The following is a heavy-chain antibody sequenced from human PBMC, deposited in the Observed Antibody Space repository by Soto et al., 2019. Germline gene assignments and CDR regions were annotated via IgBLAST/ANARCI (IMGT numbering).Heavy chain of an antibody. Sequence: GASVKVSCKASGYTFTSYDINWVRQATGQGLEWMGWMNPNSGNTGYAQKFQGRVTMTRNTSISTAYMELSSLRSEDTAVYYCARSRSIAARPFNYFAYYYYYGMDVWGQGTTVTVSS. CDR1: GYTFTSYD. CDR3: ARSRSIAARPFNYFAYYYYYGMDV. D-gene: IGHD6-6*01. CDR2: MNPNSGNT. V-gene: IGHV1-8*01. J-gene: IGHJ6*02.